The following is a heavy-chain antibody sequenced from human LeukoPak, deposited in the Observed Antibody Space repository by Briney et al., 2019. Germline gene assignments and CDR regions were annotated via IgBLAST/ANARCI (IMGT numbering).Heavy chain of an antibody. CDR1: GFTLRSYE. D-gene: IGHD6-13*01. CDR3: DKIGYSNWGDALDI. CDR2: FSDSGSTT. J-gene: IGHJ3*02. V-gene: IGHV3-48*03. Sequence: GGPHRLSCAASGFTLRSYEMNGLRQAPGKGREGISYFSDSGSTTYYADSVKGRFSISRDNAKNSQYLQMKSLRAEDTAVYYCDKIGYSNWGDALDIWGQGTMVTASS.